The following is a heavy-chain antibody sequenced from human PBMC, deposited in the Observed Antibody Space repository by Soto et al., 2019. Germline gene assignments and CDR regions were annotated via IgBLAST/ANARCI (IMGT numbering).Heavy chain of an antibody. CDR2: IFSNDEK. V-gene: IGHV2-26*01. J-gene: IGHJ4*02. CDR3: ARTQFSSGRDFNFDY. Sequence: GPTLVNPTETLTLTCTASGFSLSNGGMGVSWIRQPPGKAPEWLAHIFSNDEKYYNTFLKSRLTISKDTSKSQVALIMTNMDPVETAAFYCARTQFSSGRDFNFDYWGQGTLGTVSS. CDR1: GFSLSNGGMG. D-gene: IGHD3-22*01.